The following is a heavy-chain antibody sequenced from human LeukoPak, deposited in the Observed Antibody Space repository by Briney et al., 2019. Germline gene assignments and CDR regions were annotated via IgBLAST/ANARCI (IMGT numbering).Heavy chain of an antibody. CDR2: TYYRSKWYY. V-gene: IGHV6-1*01. Sequence: SQTLSLTCAISGDSVSSNSDAWNWIRQSPSRGLEWLGRTYYRSKWYYDYAVAVKSRISINPDTSKNQFSLQLSSVTPEDTAVYYCARTYTLYYYYYGMDVWGQGTTVTVSS. CDR1: GDSVSSNSDA. D-gene: IGHD2-2*02. J-gene: IGHJ6*02. CDR3: ARTYTLYYYYYGMDV.